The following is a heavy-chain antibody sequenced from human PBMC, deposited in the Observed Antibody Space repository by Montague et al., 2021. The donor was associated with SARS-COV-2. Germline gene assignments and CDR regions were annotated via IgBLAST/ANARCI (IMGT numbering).Heavy chain of an antibody. J-gene: IGHJ4*02. D-gene: IGHD3-10*01. CDR2: INHIGST. CDR3: ARVDVLTMVRGIIRGGCYFDY. CDR1: GGSFSGYY. Sequence: SETLSLTCAVYGGSFSGYYWSWIRQPPGKGLEWIGEINHIGSTNYNPSRKSRVTISVDTSKNQFSLKLSSVTAADTAVYYCARVDVLTMVRGIIRGGCYFDYWGQGTLVTVSS. V-gene: IGHV4-34*01.